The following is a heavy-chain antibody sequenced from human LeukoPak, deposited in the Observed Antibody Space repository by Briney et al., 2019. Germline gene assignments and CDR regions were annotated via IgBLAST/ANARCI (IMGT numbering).Heavy chain of an antibody. D-gene: IGHD4-17*01. CDR3: AKDIGYGDYHYFDH. Sequence: GGSLRLSCAASGFTFDDYAMHWVRQAPGKGLEWVAGISWNSGSIGYADSVKGRFTISRDNAKNSLYLQMNSLRAEDTALYYCAKDIGYGDYHYFDHWGQGTLVTVSS. CDR2: ISWNSGSI. J-gene: IGHJ4*02. V-gene: IGHV3-9*01. CDR1: GFTFDDYA.